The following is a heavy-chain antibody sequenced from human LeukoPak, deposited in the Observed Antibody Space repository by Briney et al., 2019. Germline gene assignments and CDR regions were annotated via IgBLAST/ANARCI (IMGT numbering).Heavy chain of an antibody. CDR2: IYHSRST. D-gene: IGHD1-1*01. J-gene: IGHJ4*02. CDR3: ALQTRGRDLPN. V-gene: IGHV4-30-2*01. Sequence: SETLSLTCTVSGGSISSSSYYWGWIRQPPGKGLEWIGYIYHSRSTYYNPSLKSRVTISVDRSKNQFSLKLSSVTAADTAEYYCALQTRGRDLPNWGQGILVTVSS. CDR1: GGSISSSSYY.